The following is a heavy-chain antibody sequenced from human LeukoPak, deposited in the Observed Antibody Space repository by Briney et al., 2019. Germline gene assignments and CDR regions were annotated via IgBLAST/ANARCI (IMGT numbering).Heavy chain of an antibody. J-gene: IGHJ6*02. CDR2: ISSSGSTI. Sequence: GGSLRLSCAASGFTFSDYYMSWIRQAPGKGLEWVSYISSSGSTIYYADSVKGRFTISRDNAKNSLYLQMNSLRAEDTAVYYCAKAPESDELGVVDYYYGMDVWGQGTTVTVSS. CDR1: GFTFSDYY. D-gene: IGHD3-16*01. CDR3: AKAPESDELGVVDYYYGMDV. V-gene: IGHV3-11*04.